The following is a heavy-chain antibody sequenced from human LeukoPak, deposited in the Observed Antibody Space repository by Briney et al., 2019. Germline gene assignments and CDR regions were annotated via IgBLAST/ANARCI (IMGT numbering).Heavy chain of an antibody. CDR2: ISSSGSTI. V-gene: IGHV3-48*03. CDR3: ASNVDTATRAY. CDR1: GFTFSSSE. D-gene: IGHD5-18*01. J-gene: IGHJ4*02. Sequence: GGSLRLSCAASGFTFSSSEMNWVRQAPGKGLEWVSYISSSGSTIYYADSVRGRFTISRDNAKNSLYLQMNSLRAEDTAVYYCASNVDTATRAYWGQGTLVTVSS.